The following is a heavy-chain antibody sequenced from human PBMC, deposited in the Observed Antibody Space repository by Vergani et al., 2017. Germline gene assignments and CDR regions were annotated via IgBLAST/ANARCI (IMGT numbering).Heavy chain of an antibody. CDR1: GFTFSSYA. V-gene: IGHV3-30*01. CDR3: ARGTRYNLISWFDP. Sequence: VQLVESGGGVVQPGRSLRLSCAASGFTFSSYAMHWVRQAPGKGLEWVAVISYDGSNKYYADSVKGRFTISRDNSKNTLYLQMNSLRAEDTAVYYCARGTRYNLISWFDPWGQGTLVTVSS. CDR2: ISYDGSNK. J-gene: IGHJ5*02. D-gene: IGHD5-18*01.